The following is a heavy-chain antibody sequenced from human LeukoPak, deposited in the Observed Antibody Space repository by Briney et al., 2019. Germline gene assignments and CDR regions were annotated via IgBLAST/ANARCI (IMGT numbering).Heavy chain of an antibody. D-gene: IGHD3-22*01. Sequence: TSETLSLTCAVYGGSFSGYYWSWIRQTAGKGLQWIGEINHSGSAKYNPSLKSRVSISVTLSKNQFSLDLSSVTAADTAVYYCARGQALYSDASGYYAGGFYYFDKWGQGTLVTVSS. CDR3: ARGQALYSDASGYYAGGFYYFDK. CDR1: GGSFSGYY. CDR2: INHSGSA. J-gene: IGHJ4*02. V-gene: IGHV4-34*01.